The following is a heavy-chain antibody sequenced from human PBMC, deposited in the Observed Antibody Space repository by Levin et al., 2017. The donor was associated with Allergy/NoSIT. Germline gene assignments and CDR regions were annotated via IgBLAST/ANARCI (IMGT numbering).Heavy chain of an antibody. CDR3: ARDREQWLVPYYYYYGMDV. Sequence: ASVKVSCKASGYTFTGYYMHWVRQAPGQGLEWMGWINPNSGGTNYAQKFQGRVTMTRDTSISTAYMELSRLRSDDTAVYYCARDREQWLVPYYYYYGMDVWGQGTTVTVSS. J-gene: IGHJ6*02. V-gene: IGHV1-2*02. CDR2: INPNSGGT. D-gene: IGHD6-19*01. CDR1: GYTFTGYY.